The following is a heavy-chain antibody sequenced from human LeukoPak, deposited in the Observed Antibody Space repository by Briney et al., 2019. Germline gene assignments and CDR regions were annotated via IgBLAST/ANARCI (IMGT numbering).Heavy chain of an antibody. V-gene: IGHV3-33*01. J-gene: IGHJ3*02. CDR2: IWYDGSNK. D-gene: IGHD3-22*01. Sequence: GRSLRLSCAASGFTFSSYGMHWVRQAPGKGLEWVAVIWYDGSNKYYADSVKGRFTISRDNSKNTLYLQMNSLGAEDTAVYYCARAEGYYDSSGNDAFDIWGQGTMVTVSS. CDR1: GFTFSSYG. CDR3: ARAEGYYDSSGNDAFDI.